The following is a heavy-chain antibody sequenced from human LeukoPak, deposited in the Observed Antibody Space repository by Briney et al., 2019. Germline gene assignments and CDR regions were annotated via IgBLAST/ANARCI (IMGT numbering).Heavy chain of an antibody. Sequence: ASVKVSCKASGYTFTSYDINWVRQATGQGLEWMGWMNPNSGNTGYAQKFQGRVTITRNTSISTAYMELSSLRYEDTAVYYCARAMVRGLSNPFDSWGQGTLVTVSS. CDR3: ARAMVRGLSNPFDS. D-gene: IGHD3-10*01. J-gene: IGHJ4*02. V-gene: IGHV1-8*03. CDR2: MNPNSGNT. CDR1: GYTFTSYD.